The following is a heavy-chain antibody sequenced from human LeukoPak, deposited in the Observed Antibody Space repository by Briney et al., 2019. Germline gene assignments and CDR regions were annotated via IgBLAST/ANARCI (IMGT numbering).Heavy chain of an antibody. CDR2: IRYDGSNK. D-gene: IGHD2-21*01. Sequence: GGSLRLSCAASGFTFSSYGMHWVRQAPGKELEWVAFIRYDGSNKYYADSVKGRFTISRDNSKNTLYLQMNSLRAEDTAVYYCAKSGYCGGDCYNFDYWGQGTLVTVSS. CDR3: AKSGYCGGDCYNFDY. V-gene: IGHV3-30*02. J-gene: IGHJ4*02. CDR1: GFTFSSYG.